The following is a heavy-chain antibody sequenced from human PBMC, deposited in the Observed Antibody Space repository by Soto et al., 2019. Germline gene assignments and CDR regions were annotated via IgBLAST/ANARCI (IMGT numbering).Heavy chain of an antibody. CDR3: ARSLITVIVVVTGGMDV. V-gene: IGHV1-46*01. Sequence: AAVKVSCKASGYTFTSYYMHWVRQAPGQGLEWMGIINPSGGSTSYAQKFQGRVTMTRDTSTSTVYMELSSLRSEDTAVYYCARSLITVIVVVTGGMDVWGQGTTVTVSS. D-gene: IGHD3-22*01. J-gene: IGHJ6*02. CDR1: GYTFTSYY. CDR2: INPSGGST.